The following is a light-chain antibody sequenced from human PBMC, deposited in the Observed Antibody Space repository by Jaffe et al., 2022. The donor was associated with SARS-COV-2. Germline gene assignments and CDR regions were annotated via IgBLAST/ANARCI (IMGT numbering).Light chain of an antibody. J-gene: IGKJ4*01. CDR3: QQYNSWPPLT. Sequence: EIVMTQSPATLSVSPGERATLSCRASQNVNSNLAWYQHKPGQAPRLLIYGASTRATGIPARFSGSGSGTEFSLTISSLQSEDFAVYYCQQYNSWPPLTFGGGTKVEIK. CDR2: GAS. CDR1: QNVNSN. V-gene: IGKV3-15*01.